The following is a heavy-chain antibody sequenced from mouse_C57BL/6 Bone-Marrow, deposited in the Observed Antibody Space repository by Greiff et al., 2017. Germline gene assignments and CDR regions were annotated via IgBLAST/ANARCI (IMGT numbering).Heavy chain of an antibody. V-gene: IGHV14-4*01. CDR3: TTLYYYGSSPWYFDV. J-gene: IGHJ1*03. CDR2: IDPENGDT. Sequence: VHVKQSGAELVRPGASVKLSCTASGFNIKDDYMHWVKQRPEQGLEWIGWIDPENGDTEYASKFQGKATITADTSSNTAYLQLSSLTSEDTAVYYCTTLYYYGSSPWYFDVWGTGTTVTVSS. D-gene: IGHD1-1*01. CDR1: GFNIKDDY.